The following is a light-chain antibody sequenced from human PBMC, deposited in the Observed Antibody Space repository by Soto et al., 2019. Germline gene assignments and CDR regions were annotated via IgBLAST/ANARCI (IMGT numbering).Light chain of an antibody. J-gene: IGKJ1*01. CDR1: QSVSSSY. Sequence: ESVLTPSPGTLSLSPGGKATLSCRASQSVSSSYLAWYQQKPGQAPRLLIYGASSRATGIPDRFSGSGSGTDFTLTVSRLEPEDFAVYYCQQFGSSSWTFGQGTKVDIK. CDR3: QQFGSSSWT. CDR2: GAS. V-gene: IGKV3-20*01.